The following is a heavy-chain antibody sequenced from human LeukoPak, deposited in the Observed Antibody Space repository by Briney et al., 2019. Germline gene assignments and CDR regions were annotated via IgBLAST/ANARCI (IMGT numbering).Heavy chain of an antibody. V-gene: IGHV4-59*01. CDR3: ARDPSAFSGFHDS. Sequence: PSETLSLTCTVSGGSISGYYWSWIRQSPGKGLEWIGYIYSSGSTNYKSSPKSRVTISEDTSKNQVSLKLRSVTAADTAVYYCARDPSAFSGFHDSWGQGTLVTVSS. CDR1: GGSISGYY. CDR2: IYSSGST. D-gene: IGHD1-26*01. J-gene: IGHJ4*02.